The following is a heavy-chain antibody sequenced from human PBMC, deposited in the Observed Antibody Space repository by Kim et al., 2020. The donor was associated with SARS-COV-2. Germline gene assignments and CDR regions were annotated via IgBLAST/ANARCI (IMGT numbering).Heavy chain of an antibody. Sequence: SETLSLTCAVYGGSFSGYYWSWIRQPPGKGLEWIGEINHSGSTNYNPSLKSRVTISVDTSKNQFSLKLSSVTAADTAVYYCARGGDIVVVSPRLRSYYGMDVWGQGTTVTVSS. D-gene: IGHD2-2*01. V-gene: IGHV4-34*01. CDR1: GGSFSGYY. CDR2: INHSGST. J-gene: IGHJ6*02. CDR3: ARGGDIVVVSPRLRSYYGMDV.